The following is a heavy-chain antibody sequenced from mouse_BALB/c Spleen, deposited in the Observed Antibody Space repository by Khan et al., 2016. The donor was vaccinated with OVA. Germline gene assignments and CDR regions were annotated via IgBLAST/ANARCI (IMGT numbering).Heavy chain of an antibody. J-gene: IGHJ3*01. CDR1: GFLFSPFV. CDR2: PSPGVLYT. Sequence: DLVDSGGALLGPGGSLKLSCVPSGFLFSPFVLSWFPQLPSKSLCWSATPSPGVLYTHYQDSVRVRVNSSRDNARNTLYLQMTRLKSEDKAMFYWARLGDYYDSEGCAYWGQGNLVTGSA. CDR3: ARLGDYYDSEGCAY. D-gene: IGHD1-1*01. V-gene: IGHV5-6*01.